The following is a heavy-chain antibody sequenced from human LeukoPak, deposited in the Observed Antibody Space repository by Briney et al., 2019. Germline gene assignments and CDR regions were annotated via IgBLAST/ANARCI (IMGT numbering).Heavy chain of an antibody. D-gene: IGHD6-19*01. CDR2: ISSGGHST. CDR1: GFTFGSYG. Sequence: PGGSLRLSCAASGFTFGSYGMHCVRQAPGKGLEWFSSISSGGHSTYYAGSVKGRFTIYRDNSKNTLYLQMNSLRAEVTAVYYCAKGAGQWLVPSEYFQYWGQGTLVTVSS. CDR3: AKGAGQWLVPSEYFQY. J-gene: IGHJ1*01. V-gene: IGHV3-23*01.